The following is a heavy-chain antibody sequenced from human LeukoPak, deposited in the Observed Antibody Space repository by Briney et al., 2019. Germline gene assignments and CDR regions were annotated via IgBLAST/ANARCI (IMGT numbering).Heavy chain of an antibody. D-gene: IGHD6-19*01. V-gene: IGHV3-23*01. Sequence: GGSLRLSCAASGFTFSSYAMSWVRQAPGKGLEWVSGISGSGGSTYYADSVKGRFTISRDNSKNTLYLQMNSLRAEDTAVYYCAKVVSYSGGWYNYWGQGTLVTVSS. J-gene: IGHJ4*02. CDR2: ISGSGGST. CDR1: GFTFSSYA. CDR3: AKVVSYSGGWYNY.